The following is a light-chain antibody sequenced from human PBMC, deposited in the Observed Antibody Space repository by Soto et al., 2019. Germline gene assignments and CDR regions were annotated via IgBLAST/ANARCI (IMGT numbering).Light chain of an antibody. CDR1: QSISRY. Sequence: VVTQSACTLSWSPRERTTLSCRASQSISRYLAWYQQKPGQGPRLLIYGASSRATGIPDRFSGSGSGTDFTLTISRLEPEDFAVYYCQQYGSSTATFGQGTKVDIK. J-gene: IGKJ1*01. CDR3: QQYGSSTAT. V-gene: IGKV3-20*01. CDR2: GAS.